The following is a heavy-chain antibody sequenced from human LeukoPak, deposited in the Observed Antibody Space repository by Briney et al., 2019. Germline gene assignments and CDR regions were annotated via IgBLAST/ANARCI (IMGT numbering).Heavy chain of an antibody. D-gene: IGHD3-3*01. CDR3: AASGEGRVLRFLEWYKGYMDV. J-gene: IGHJ6*03. CDR2: INPSGGST. V-gene: IGHV1-46*01. Sequence: ATVKVSCKASGYTFTSYYMHWVRQAPGQGLEWMGIINPSGGSTSYAQKFQGRVTMTRDTSTSTVYMELSSLRSEDTAVYYCAASGEGRVLRFLEWYKGYMDVWGKGTTVTVSS. CDR1: GYTFTSYY.